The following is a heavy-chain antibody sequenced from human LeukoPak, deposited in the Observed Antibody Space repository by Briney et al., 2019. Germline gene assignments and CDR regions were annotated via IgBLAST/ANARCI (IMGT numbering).Heavy chain of an antibody. CDR3: ARDRSPWETRNPDSFDI. J-gene: IGHJ3*02. D-gene: IGHD1-14*01. Sequence: SGGSLRLSCAASGFTFSSYSMNWVRQAPGKGLEWVSYISSSSSTIYYADSVKGRFTISRDNSKNTLYLQMNSLRAEDTAVYYCARDRSPWETRNPDSFDIWGQGTMVTVSS. CDR1: GFTFSSYS. CDR2: ISSSSSTI. V-gene: IGHV3-48*01.